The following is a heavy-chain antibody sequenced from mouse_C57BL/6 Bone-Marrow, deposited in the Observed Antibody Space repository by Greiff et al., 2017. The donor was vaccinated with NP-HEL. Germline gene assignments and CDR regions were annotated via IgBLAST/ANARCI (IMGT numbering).Heavy chain of an antibody. Sequence: QVQLQQPGAELVMPGASVKLSCKASGYTFTSYWMHWVKQRPGQGLEWIGEIDPSDSYTNYNQKFKGKSTLTVDKSSSTAYMQISSLTSEDSAVYYGSRDGNYFDYWGQGTTLTVSS. CDR1: GYTFTSYW. CDR3: SRDGNYFDY. J-gene: IGHJ2*01. D-gene: IGHD1-1*01. CDR2: IDPSDSYT. V-gene: IGHV1-69*01.